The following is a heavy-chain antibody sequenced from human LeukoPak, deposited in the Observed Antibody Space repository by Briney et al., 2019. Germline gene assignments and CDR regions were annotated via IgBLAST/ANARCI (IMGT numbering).Heavy chain of an antibody. Sequence: GGSLRLSCAASGFTFDDHAMHWVRQAPGKGLEWVSGISWNSGSIGYADSVKGRFTISRDNAKNSLYLQMNSLRAEDTALYYCAKDIHSVIAAAGADYWGQGTLVTVSS. D-gene: IGHD6-13*01. CDR2: ISWNSGSI. CDR1: GFTFDDHA. CDR3: AKDIHSVIAAAGADY. V-gene: IGHV3-9*01. J-gene: IGHJ4*02.